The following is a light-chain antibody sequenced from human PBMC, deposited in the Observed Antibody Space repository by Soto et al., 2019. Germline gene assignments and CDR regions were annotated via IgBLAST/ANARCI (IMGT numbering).Light chain of an antibody. J-gene: IGLJ2*01. CDR3: SAWDDSLNGHVV. CDR1: SSNIGGNT. Sequence: QSVLTQPPSASGAPGQRVTISCSGSSSNIGGNTVNWYQQLPGTAPKLLIHTNNEWPSGVPDRFSGSKSGTSASLAITGLQSEDEADYYCSAWDDSLNGHVVFGGGTKLTVL. CDR2: TNN. V-gene: IGLV1-44*01.